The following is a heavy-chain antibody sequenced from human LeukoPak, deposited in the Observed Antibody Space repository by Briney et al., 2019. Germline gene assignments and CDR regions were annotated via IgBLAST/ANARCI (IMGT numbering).Heavy chain of an antibody. V-gene: IGHV3-30*03. J-gene: IGHJ4*02. CDR3: ARESGSYSDY. CDR2: ISYDGSNK. D-gene: IGHD1-26*01. Sequence: GGSLRLSCAASGFTFSSYGTHWVRQVPGKGLEWVAVISYDGSNKYYADSVKGRFTISRDNSENTLSLQMNSLRAGDTAVYYCARESGSYSDYWGQGTLVTVPS. CDR1: GFTFSSYG.